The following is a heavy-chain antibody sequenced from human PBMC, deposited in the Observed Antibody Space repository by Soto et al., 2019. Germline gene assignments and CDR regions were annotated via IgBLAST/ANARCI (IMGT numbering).Heavy chain of an antibody. V-gene: IGHV4-34*01. CDR2: INHSGST. CDR3: GRGRQSYSSSWYWYYYGMDV. Sequence: PSETLSLTCAVYGGSFSGYYWSWIRQPPGKGLEWIGEINHSGSTNYNPSLKSRVTISVDTSKNQFSLKLSSVTAADTAVYYCGRGRQSYSSSWYWYYYGMDVWGQGTTVTVSS. J-gene: IGHJ6*02. D-gene: IGHD6-13*01. CDR1: GGSFSGYY.